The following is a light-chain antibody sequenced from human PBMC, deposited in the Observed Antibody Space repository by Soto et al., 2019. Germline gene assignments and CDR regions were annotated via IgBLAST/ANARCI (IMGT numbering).Light chain of an antibody. Sequence: IVMTQSPATLSVSPGERATLSCRASQSVSRNLAWYQQKPGQAPSLLIFDASTRATGVPARFSGSGSGTDVTLTIDSLQSEDFAVYYCQHYYNWPPGGTFGQGTKVEI. CDR1: QSVSRN. V-gene: IGKV3-15*01. CDR3: QHYYNWPPGGT. J-gene: IGKJ1*01. CDR2: DAS.